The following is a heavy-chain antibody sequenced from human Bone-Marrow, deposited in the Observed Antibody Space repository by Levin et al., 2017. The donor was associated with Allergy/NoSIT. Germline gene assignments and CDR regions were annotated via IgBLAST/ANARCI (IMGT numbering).Heavy chain of an antibody. CDR1: GYSFTRND. CDR2: MNPDSGNT. CDR3: AREAMTGVFFDP. V-gene: IGHV1-8*01. Sequence: ASVKVSCKASGYSFTRNDISWVRQAPGQGLEWMGWMNPDSGNTGYSEKFQGRVTMTRNTSTSTAFMELSSLRAEDTGVYFCAREAMTGVFFDPWGQGTLVIVSS. J-gene: IGHJ5*02. D-gene: IGHD3-9*01.